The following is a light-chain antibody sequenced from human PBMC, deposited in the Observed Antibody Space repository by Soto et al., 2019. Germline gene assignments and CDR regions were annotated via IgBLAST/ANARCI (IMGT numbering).Light chain of an antibody. CDR3: AAWDDSLNGRG. J-gene: IGLJ1*01. CDR2: YDN. CDR1: NSNIVSNT. V-gene: IGLV1-44*01. Sequence: QSVLTQPPAASGTPGQMVTISCSGSNSNIVSNTVTWYQQLPGTAPKLLIYYDNLRPSVVPDRISGSKSGTSASLAISGLQSDDEAEFYWAAWDDSLNGRGFGTGTKLTV.